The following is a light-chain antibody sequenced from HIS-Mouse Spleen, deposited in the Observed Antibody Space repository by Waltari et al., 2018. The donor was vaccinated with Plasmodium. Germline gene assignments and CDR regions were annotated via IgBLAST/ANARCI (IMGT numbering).Light chain of an antibody. CDR1: KLGYKY. CDR2: QDR. CDR3: QAWDSSTVV. V-gene: IGLV3-1*01. Sequence: SYELTQPPSVSVSPGQTASITCSGDKLGYKYACWYQQKPGQSPVLVIYQDRNRPSGSPELFSGSNSGNTATLTISGTQAMDEADYYCQAWDSSTVVFGGGTKLTVL. J-gene: IGLJ2*01.